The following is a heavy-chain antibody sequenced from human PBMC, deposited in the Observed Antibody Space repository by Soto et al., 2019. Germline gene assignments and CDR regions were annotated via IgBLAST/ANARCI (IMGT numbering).Heavy chain of an antibody. J-gene: IGHJ5*02. CDR2: ISGSGGKT. Sequence: VGSLRLSCAASGFSFSNFAMSWVRQAPGTGLEWVSSISGSGGKTYYLDSVKGRFTISRDNSKNTLYLHMNSLGAEDTAVYFCAKDYASTWYWYFDPWGQGTLVTVSS. CDR1: GFSFSNFA. D-gene: IGHD6-13*01. V-gene: IGHV3-23*01. CDR3: AKDYASTWYWYFDP.